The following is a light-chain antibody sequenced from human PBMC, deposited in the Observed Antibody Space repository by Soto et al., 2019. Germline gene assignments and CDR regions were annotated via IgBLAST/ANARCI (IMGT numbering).Light chain of an antibody. J-gene: IGLJ2*01. CDR1: SSDVGSYNL. CDR2: EVS. Sequence: QSALTQPASVSGSPGQSITISCTGTSSDVGSYNLVSWYQQHPGKALKLMIYEVSKRPSGVSNRFSGSKSGNTASLTISGLQAEDEADYYCCSYAGSSTFTVFGGGTKVTVL. V-gene: IGLV2-23*02. CDR3: CSYAGSSTFTV.